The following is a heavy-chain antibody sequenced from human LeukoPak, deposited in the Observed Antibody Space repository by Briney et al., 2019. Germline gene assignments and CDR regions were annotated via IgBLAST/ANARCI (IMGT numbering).Heavy chain of an antibody. Sequence: SETLSLTCTVSGGSISSSSYYWGWIRQPPGKGLEWIGSIYYSGSTYHNPSLKSRVTISVDTSKNQFSLKLSSVTAADTAVYYCASVYDFWSGYPSRRYFDYWGQGTLVTVSS. J-gene: IGHJ4*02. CDR1: GGSISSSSYY. CDR2: IYYSGST. CDR3: ASVYDFWSGYPSRRYFDY. D-gene: IGHD3-3*01. V-gene: IGHV4-39*01.